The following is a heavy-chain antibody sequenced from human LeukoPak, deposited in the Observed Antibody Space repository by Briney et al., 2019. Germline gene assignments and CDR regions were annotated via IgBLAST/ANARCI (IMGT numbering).Heavy chain of an antibody. Sequence: GGSLRLSCAASGFTFSSYWMSWVRQAPGKGLEWAANIKQDGSEKYYVDSVKGRSTISRDNAKNSLYLQMNSLRVEDTSVYYCARGVAVDYWGQGTLVTVSS. CDR3: ARGVAVDY. J-gene: IGHJ4*02. CDR1: GFTFSSYW. V-gene: IGHV3-7*01. CDR2: IKQDGSEK.